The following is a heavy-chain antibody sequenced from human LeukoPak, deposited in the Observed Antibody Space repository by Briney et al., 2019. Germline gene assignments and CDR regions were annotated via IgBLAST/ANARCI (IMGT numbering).Heavy chain of an antibody. CDR2: MNPNSGNT. V-gene: IGHV1-8*01. Sequence: ASVKVSCKASGYTFTSYDINWVRQATGQGLEWMGWMNPNSGNTGYAQKFQGRVTMTRNTSISTAYMELSSLRSEDTAVYYCARGGYQLPPWDYYGMDVWGQGTTVTVSS. D-gene: IGHD2-2*01. CDR3: ARGGYQLPPWDYYGMDV. CDR1: GYTFTSYD. J-gene: IGHJ6*02.